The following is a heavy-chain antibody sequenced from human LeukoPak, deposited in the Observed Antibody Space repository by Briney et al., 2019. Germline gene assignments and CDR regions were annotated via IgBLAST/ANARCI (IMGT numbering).Heavy chain of an antibody. CDR2: IKQDGSEK. CDR3: ARDRAYYYDSSGYHY. D-gene: IGHD3-22*01. J-gene: IGHJ4*02. CDR1: GFTFSSYW. Sequence: PTGGSLRLSCAASGFTFSSYWMSWVLQAPGKGLEWVANIKQDGSEKYYVDSVKGRFTISRDNAKNSLYLQMNSLRAEDTAVYYCARDRAYYYDSSGYHYWGQGTLVTVSS. V-gene: IGHV3-7*04.